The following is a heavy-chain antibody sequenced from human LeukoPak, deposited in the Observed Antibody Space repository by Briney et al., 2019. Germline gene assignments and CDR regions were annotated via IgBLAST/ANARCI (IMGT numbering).Heavy chain of an antibody. CDR1: GYTLTELS. Sequence: GASVKVSCKVSGYTLTELSMHWVRQAPGKGLEWMGGFDPEDGETIYAQKFQGRVTMTRDTSTSTVYMELSSLRSEDTAVYYCARTQDWSHIANFDYWGQGTLVTVSS. CDR3: ARTQDWSHIANFDY. V-gene: IGHV1-24*01. D-gene: IGHD3/OR15-3a*01. J-gene: IGHJ4*02. CDR2: FDPEDGET.